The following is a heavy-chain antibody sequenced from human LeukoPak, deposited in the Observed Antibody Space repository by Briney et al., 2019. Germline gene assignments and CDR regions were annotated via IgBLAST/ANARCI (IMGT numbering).Heavy chain of an antibody. Sequence: GGSLRLSCAASGFTFSSYSMNWVRQAPGKGLEWVSYIRSSSSTIYYADSVKGRFTISRDNAKNSLYLQMNSQRDEDTAVYYCVRDPEALDYWGQGTLVTVSS. CDR2: IRSSSSTI. CDR3: VRDPEALDY. J-gene: IGHJ4*02. V-gene: IGHV3-48*02. CDR1: GFTFSSYS.